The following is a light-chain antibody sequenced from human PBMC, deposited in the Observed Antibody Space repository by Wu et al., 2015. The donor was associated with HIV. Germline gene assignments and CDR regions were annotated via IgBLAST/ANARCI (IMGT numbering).Light chain of an antibody. Sequence: EIVLTQSPGTLSLSPGERATLSCKASQTIARSHLAWYQQKPGQPPRLLIYSASSRAPGIPDRFSGSGSRTDFTLTISRLEPEDFAVYFCQQYRTFGPGTKWISN. CDR2: SAS. V-gene: IGKV3-20*01. J-gene: IGKJ3*01. CDR3: QQYRT. CDR1: QTIARSH.